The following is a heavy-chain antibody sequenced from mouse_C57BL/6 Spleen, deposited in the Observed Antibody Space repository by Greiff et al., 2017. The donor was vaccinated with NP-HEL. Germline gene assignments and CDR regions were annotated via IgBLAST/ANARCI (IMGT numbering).Heavy chain of an antibody. V-gene: IGHV14-1*01. CDR3: TTCGNYLAWFAY. Sequence: EVKLQQSGAELVRPGASVKLSCTASGFNIKDYYMHWVKQRPEQGLEWIGRIDPEDGDTEYAPKFQGKATMTADTSSNTAYLQLSSLTSEDTAVYYCTTCGNYLAWFAYWGQGTLVTVSA. CDR1: GFNIKDYY. CDR2: IDPEDGDT. J-gene: IGHJ3*01. D-gene: IGHD2-1*01.